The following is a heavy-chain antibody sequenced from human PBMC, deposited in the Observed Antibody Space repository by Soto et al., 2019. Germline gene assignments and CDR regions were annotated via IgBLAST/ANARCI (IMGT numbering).Heavy chain of an antibody. V-gene: IGHV1-2*04. D-gene: IGHD2-21*01. J-gene: IGHJ1*01. CDR3: ASIDSGDCDGNGLNV. CDR2: VNRNTAGT. Sequence: QAQLVQSGAEVKKPGASVKVSCEASGYTFTDHYVHWVRQAPGQGLEWMGWVNRNTAGTIYAQKFNGCVTMTTDTPITTAYMEITSLRSEDAGLYYCASIDSGDCDGNGLNVWGQGTLVAVAS. CDR1: GYTFTDHY.